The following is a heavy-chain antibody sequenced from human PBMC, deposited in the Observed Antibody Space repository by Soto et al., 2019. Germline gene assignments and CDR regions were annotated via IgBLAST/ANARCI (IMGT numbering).Heavy chain of an antibody. D-gene: IGHD6-19*01. CDR3: ARHLEMAAIDS. CDR1: GYSFTSHW. J-gene: IGHJ4*02. V-gene: IGHV5-51*01. CDR2: IYPGDSDT. Sequence: GESLKISCKVSGYSFTSHWIGWVRQMPGKDLEWMGIIYPGDSDTRYSPSFEGQVTISADKSISTAYLQWSSLKASDTAIYYCARHLEMAAIDSWGQGTLVTVSS.